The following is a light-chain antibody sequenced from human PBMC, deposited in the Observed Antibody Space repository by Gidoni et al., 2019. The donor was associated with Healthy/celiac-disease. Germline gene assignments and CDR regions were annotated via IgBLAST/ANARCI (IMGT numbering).Light chain of an antibody. CDR3: QQYYSTLTWT. V-gene: IGKV4-1*01. J-gene: IGKJ1*01. CDR1: TSVFYSYNNKNY. CDR2: WAS. Sequence: DIVMTQSPDSLAVSLGERATINCKSSTSVFYSYNNKNYLAWYQQKPGQPPKLLIYWASTRVSGVPDRFSGSRSGTNFTLTIRRLQSEDVAVYYCQQYYSTLTWTFGQGTKVEIK.